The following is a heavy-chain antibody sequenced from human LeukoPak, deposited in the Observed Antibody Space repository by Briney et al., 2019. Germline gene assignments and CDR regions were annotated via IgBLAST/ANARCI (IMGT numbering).Heavy chain of an antibody. CDR3: ARVGGGSSWLLFDY. CDR2: ISAYNGNT. J-gene: IGHJ4*02. CDR1: GYTFTSYG. Sequence: ASVKVSCKASGYTFTSYGISWVQQAPGQGLEWMGWISAYNGNTNYAQKLQGRVTMATDTSTSTACMELRSLRSDDTAVYYCARVGGGSSWLLFDYWGQGTLVTVSS. D-gene: IGHD6-13*01. V-gene: IGHV1-18*01.